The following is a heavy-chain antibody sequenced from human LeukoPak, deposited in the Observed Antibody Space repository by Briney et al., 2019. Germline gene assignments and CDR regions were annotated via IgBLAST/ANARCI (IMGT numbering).Heavy chain of an antibody. Sequence: ASVKVSCKASGYTFTSYGFSWVRQAPGQGLEWMGWVSGYNGNTNYAQKLQGRVTMTTDTSTGTAYMELRSLRSDDTAVYYCARDTHRYADHFDYWGQGTLVTVSS. J-gene: IGHJ4*02. CDR3: ARDTHRYADHFDY. V-gene: IGHV1-18*01. D-gene: IGHD5-18*01. CDR1: GYTFTSYG. CDR2: VSGYNGNT.